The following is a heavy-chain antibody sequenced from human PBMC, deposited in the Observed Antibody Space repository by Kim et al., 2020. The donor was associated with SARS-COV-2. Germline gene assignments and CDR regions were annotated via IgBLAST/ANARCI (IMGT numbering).Heavy chain of an antibody. V-gene: IGHV3-23*05. J-gene: IGHJ4*02. CDR3: ATDHNFVSGKSHAEPFFDY. CDR1: GFTFSDYV. CDR2: IYRSGGNT. Sequence: GGSLRLSCAASGFTFSDYVMTWVRQAPGKGMEWVSSIYRSGGNTFYADSVKGRFTISRDNSKTTLYLQMNSLRVEDTAVYFCATDHNFVSGKSHAEPFFDYWGQGTLVTVSS. D-gene: IGHD3-10*01.